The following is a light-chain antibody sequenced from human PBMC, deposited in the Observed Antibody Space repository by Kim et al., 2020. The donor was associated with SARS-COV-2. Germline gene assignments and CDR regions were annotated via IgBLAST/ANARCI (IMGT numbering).Light chain of an antibody. Sequence: SVKLTCTLSGGHSAYAIAWHQQQAEKGPRFLMKVNSDGSHKKGDGIPDRFSGSSSGAERYLTISSLQSEDEADYYCQTWDTGIQVFGGGTQLTVL. CDR1: GGHSAYA. CDR2: VNSDGSH. V-gene: IGLV4-69*01. CDR3: QTWDTGIQV. J-gene: IGLJ3*02.